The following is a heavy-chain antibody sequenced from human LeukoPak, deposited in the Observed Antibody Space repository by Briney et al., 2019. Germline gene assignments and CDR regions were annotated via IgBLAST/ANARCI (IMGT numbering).Heavy chain of an antibody. CDR1: GYTFSGYY. V-gene: IGHV1-2*02. CDR3: ARDSTPSTYYYGSGSSTWFDP. CDR2: INPNSGGT. Sequence: ASVKVSCKASGYTFSGYYMHWVRQAPGQGLEWMGWINPNSGGTNYAQKFQGRVTMTRDTSISTAFMELSRLRSDDTAVYYCARDSTPSTYYYGSGSSTWFDPWGQGTLVIVSS. J-gene: IGHJ5*02. D-gene: IGHD3-10*01.